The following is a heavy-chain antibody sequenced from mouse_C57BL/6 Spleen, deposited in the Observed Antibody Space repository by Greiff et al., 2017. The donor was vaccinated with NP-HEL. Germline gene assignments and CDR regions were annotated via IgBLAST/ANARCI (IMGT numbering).Heavy chain of an antibody. Sequence: VQLQQPGAELVKPGASVKMSCKASGYTFTSYWLTWVKQRPGQGLEWIGDIYPGSGSTNYNEKFKSKATLTVDTSSSTASMQLSSLTSEDSAVYYCARAYSNYYAFDVWGTGTTVTVSS. CDR3: ARAYSNYYAFDV. CDR2: IYPGSGST. V-gene: IGHV1-55*01. J-gene: IGHJ1*03. CDR1: GYTFTSYW. D-gene: IGHD2-5*01.